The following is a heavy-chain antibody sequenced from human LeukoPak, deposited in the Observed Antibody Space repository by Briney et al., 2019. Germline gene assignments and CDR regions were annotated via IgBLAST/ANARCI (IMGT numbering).Heavy chain of an antibody. J-gene: IGHJ4*02. V-gene: IGHV3-30*02. D-gene: IGHD1-26*01. CDR3: AKDMRELQTFDY. CDR1: GFTFSSYG. CDR2: IRYDGSNK. Sequence: GGSLRLSCAASGFTFSSYGIHWVRQAPGKGLEWVAFIRYDGSNKYYADSVKGRFTISRDNSKNTLYLQMNSLRAEDTAVYYCAKDMRELQTFDYWAREPWSPSPQ.